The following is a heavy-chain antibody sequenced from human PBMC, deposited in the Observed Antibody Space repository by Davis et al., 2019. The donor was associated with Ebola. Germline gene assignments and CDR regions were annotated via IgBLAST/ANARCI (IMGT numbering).Heavy chain of an antibody. D-gene: IGHD2-8*01. V-gene: IGHV3-23*01. CDR2: ISGSGDST. CDR3: ARRMPLYCTNGLCHGPYWYFDL. CDR1: EFTLSNYA. Sequence: GGSLRLSCAASEFTLSNYAMSWVRQAPGKGLEWVSAISGSGDSTFNADSVKGRFTISRDNSKSTLYLQMNSLRAEDTAVYYCARRMPLYCTNGLCHGPYWYFDLWGRGTLVTVSS. J-gene: IGHJ2*01.